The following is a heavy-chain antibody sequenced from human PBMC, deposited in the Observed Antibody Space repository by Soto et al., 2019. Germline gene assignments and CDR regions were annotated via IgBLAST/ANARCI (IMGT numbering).Heavy chain of an antibody. J-gene: IGHJ5*02. CDR1: GFSFSTPGVG. V-gene: IGHV2-5*02. Sequence: QITLKESGPTLVKPTQTLTLTCTFSGFSFSTPGVGVGWIRQPPGEALEWLALIYWDDDRRYSPSLRSRLTITKATSKNQLVLTMTNMDPVDTATYYCVSGSFPNWFDPWGRGILVTVSS. D-gene: IGHD3-10*01. CDR2: IYWDDDR. CDR3: VSGSFPNWFDP.